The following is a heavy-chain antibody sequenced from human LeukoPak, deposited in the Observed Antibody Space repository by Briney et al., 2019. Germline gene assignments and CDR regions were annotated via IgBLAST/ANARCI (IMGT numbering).Heavy chain of an antibody. CDR1: GYTFTDFG. J-gene: IGHJ4*02. CDR2: ISAYNGNT. CDR3: AREEGYSSSWSPYYFDY. V-gene: IGHV1-18*01. Sequence: GASVKVSCKASGYTFTDFGISWVRQAPGQGPEWMGWISAYNGNTNYGQKFQGRVTMTTDTSTSTAYMELRSLRSDDTAVYYYAREEGYSSSWSPYYFDYWGQGTLVTVSS. D-gene: IGHD6-13*01.